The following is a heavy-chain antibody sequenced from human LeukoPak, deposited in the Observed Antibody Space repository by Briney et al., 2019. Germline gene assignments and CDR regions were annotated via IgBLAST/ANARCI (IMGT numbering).Heavy chain of an antibody. CDR3: ASGRPFDY. Sequence: PGGSLRLSCAASGFTFSGYRMNWVRQAPGKGLEWVAYIKQDGGEKYYVDSVKGRFTISRDNAKNSLYLQMNSLGAEDTAVYYCASGRPFDYWGQGTLVTVSS. J-gene: IGHJ4*02. CDR1: GFTFSGYR. CDR2: IKQDGGEK. V-gene: IGHV3-7*01. D-gene: IGHD1-26*01.